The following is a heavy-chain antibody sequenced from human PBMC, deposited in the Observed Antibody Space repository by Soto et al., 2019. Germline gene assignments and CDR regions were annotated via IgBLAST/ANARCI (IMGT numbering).Heavy chain of an antibody. D-gene: IGHD6-13*01. V-gene: IGHV1-69*13. J-gene: IGHJ5*02. CDR3: ARGQDIAAEDGRWFDP. Sequence: SVKVSCKASGGTFSSYAISWVRQAPGQGLEWMGGIIPIFGTANYAQKFQGRVTITADESTSTAYMELSSLRSEDAAVYYCARGQDIAAEDGRWFDPWGQGTLVTVSS. CDR2: IIPIFGTA. CDR1: GGTFSSYA.